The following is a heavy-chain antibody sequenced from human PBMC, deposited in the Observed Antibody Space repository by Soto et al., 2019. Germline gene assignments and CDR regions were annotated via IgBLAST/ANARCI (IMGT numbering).Heavy chain of an antibody. J-gene: IGHJ6*02. CDR1: GYTFSGYY. Sequence: ASVKVSCKASGYTFSGYYMHWVRQAPGQGLEWMGWINPNSGGTNYAQKFQGRVTMTRDTSISTAYMELSRLRSDDTAVYYCARESDILTGYYNVIRYYYGMDVWGQGTTVTVSS. V-gene: IGHV1-2*02. D-gene: IGHD3-9*01. CDR3: ARESDILTGYYNVIRYYYGMDV. CDR2: INPNSGGT.